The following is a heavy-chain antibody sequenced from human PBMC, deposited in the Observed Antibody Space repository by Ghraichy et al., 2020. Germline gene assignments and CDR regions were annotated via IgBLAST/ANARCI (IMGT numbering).Heavy chain of an antibody. CDR1: GFTFSDYG. CDR2: ISGSGADT. Sequence: GGSLRLSCAASGFTFSDYGMSWVRQAPGKGLEWVSTISGSGADTKYADSVKGRFTISRDNSKSMMSMQMNSLRAEDADIYYCAKDPPGARPPFYFASWGQGTLVAGYS. D-gene: IGHD1-14*01. CDR3: AKDPPGARPPFYFAS. J-gene: IGHJ4*02. V-gene: IGHV3-23*01.